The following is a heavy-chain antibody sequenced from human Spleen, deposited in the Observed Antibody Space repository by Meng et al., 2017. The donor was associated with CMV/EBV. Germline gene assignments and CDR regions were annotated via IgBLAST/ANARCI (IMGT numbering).Heavy chain of an antibody. V-gene: IGHV4-34*09. CDR3: ARAAGLVDY. CDR2: INHSGST. D-gene: IGHD3/OR15-3a*01. Sequence: LSLTCAGYGGSFSRYYWSGIRQPPGKGLEWIGEINHSGSTNYNPSLKSRVTISVDTSKNQFSLKLSSVTAADTAVYYCARAAGLVDYWGQGTLVTVSS. J-gene: IGHJ4*02. CDR1: GGSFSRYY.